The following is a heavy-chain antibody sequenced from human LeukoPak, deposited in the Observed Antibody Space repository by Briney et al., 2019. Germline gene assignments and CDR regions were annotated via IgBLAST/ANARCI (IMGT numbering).Heavy chain of an antibody. Sequence: SVKVSCQASVGTFSSYAIRWVGQAAGRGLEWMGGIIPNYGTANYAQKIQGRVTITADESTSPAYMELSSLRSEDTAVYYCARDLPNYYDSSPFDYWGQGTLVTVSS. V-gene: IGHV1-69*13. J-gene: IGHJ4*02. CDR3: ARDLPNYYDSSPFDY. CDR2: IIPNYGTA. D-gene: IGHD3-22*01. CDR1: VGTFSSYA.